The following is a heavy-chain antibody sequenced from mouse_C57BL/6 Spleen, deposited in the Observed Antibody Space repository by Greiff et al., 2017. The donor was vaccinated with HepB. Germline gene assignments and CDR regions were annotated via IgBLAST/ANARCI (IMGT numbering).Heavy chain of an antibody. CDR2: IDPENGDT. Sequence: EVKLQESGAELVRPGASVKLSCTASGFNIKDDYMHWVKQRPEQGLEWIGWIDPENGDTEYASKFQGKATITADTSSNTAYLQLSSLTSEDTAVYYCTIRRTMDYWGQGTSVTVSS. J-gene: IGHJ4*01. CDR3: TIRRTMDY. CDR1: GFNIKDDY. V-gene: IGHV14-4*01.